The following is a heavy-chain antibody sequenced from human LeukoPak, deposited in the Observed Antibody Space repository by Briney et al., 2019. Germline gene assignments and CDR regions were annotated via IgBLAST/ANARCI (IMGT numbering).Heavy chain of an antibody. CDR1: GYTFTGYY. CDR3: ARARLRLGGFDP. J-gene: IGHJ5*02. Sequence: GASVKLSCKASGYTFTGYYVHWVRQAPGQGLEWMGWINPNSGGTNYAQKFQGRVTMTRDTSISTAYMELSRLRSDDTAVYYCARARLRLGGFDPWGQGTLVTVSS. CDR2: INPNSGGT. V-gene: IGHV1-2*02. D-gene: IGHD5-12*01.